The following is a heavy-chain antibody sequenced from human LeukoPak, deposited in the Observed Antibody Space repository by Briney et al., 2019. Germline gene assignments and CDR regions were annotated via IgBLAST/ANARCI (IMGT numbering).Heavy chain of an antibody. CDR1: SGSISSGGYY. CDR2: IYYSGST. V-gene: IGHV4-31*03. CDR3: ARLNCSGGSCYYVGSWFDP. J-gene: IGHJ5*02. D-gene: IGHD2-15*01. Sequence: PSQTLSLTCTVSSGSISSGGYYWSWIRQHPGKGLEWIGYIYYSGSTYYNPSLKSRVTISVDTSKNQFSLKLSSVTAADTAVYYCARLNCSGGSCYYVGSWFDPWGQGTLVTVSS.